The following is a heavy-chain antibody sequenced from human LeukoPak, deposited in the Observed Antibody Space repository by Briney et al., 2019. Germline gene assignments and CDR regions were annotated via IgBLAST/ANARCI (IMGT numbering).Heavy chain of an antibody. CDR1: GYSFIDYC. Sequence: SSVKVSCKASGYSFIDYCIHWVRQAPRHGMEGMGRINPNSGGTNHAQKFQGRVTMTSDTSISTAYIELSRLRSDDTAVYYCGSEYNWNDPAYYYYMDVWRMGTTVSVSS. D-gene: IGHD1-20*01. V-gene: IGHV1-2*06. J-gene: IGHJ6*03. CDR3: GSEYNWNDPAYYYYMDV. CDR2: INPNSGGT.